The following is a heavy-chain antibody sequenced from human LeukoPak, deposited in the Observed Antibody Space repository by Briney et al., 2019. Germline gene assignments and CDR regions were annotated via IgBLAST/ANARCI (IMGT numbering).Heavy chain of an antibody. V-gene: IGHV4-31*03. CDR3: ARDFPFFTNYYYGMDV. J-gene: IGHJ6*02. Sequence: PSQTLSLTCTVSGGPTSSGNYFWSWIRQHPGKGLEWIGYIYHSGSTYYNPSLKSRVTISVDTSKNQFSLKLSSVTAADTAVYYCARDFPFFTNYYYGMDVWGQGTTVTVSS. CDR1: GGPTSSGNYF. CDR2: IYHSGST. D-gene: IGHD3-10*01.